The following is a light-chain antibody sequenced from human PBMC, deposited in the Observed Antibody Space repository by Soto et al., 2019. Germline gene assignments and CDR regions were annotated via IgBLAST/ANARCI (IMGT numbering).Light chain of an antibody. CDR3: SSYPSSSTRV. CDR2: EVS. Sequence: QSVLTQPASVSGSPGQSITISCTGTSSDVGGYNYVSWYQQHPGKAPKLMIYEVSNRPSGVSNRFSGAKSGNTASLTISGPQAEDEADYYCSSYPSSSTRVFGTGTKLTVL. J-gene: IGLJ1*01. V-gene: IGLV2-14*01. CDR1: SSDVGGYNY.